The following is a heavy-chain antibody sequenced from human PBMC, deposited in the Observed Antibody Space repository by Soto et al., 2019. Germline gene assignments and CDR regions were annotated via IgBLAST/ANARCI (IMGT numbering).Heavy chain of an antibody. J-gene: IGHJ6*02. CDR1: GGTFSSYA. V-gene: IGHV1-69*13. D-gene: IGHD1-1*01. CDR3: ARSPSVSAGTTFFWVGYYYYGMDV. Sequence: SGKVSCKDSGGTFSSYAISWVRQAPGQGLEWMGGIIPIFGTANYAQKFQGRVTITADESTSTAYMELSSLRSEDTAVYYCARSPSVSAGTTFFWVGYYYYGMDVWGQGTTVTVSS. CDR2: IIPIFGTA.